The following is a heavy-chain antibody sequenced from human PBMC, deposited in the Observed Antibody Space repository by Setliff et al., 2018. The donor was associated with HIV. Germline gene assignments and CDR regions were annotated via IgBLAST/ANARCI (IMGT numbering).Heavy chain of an antibody. CDR1: GYTFTNYA. CDR3: ARALSYGSGTYSAAGS. J-gene: IGHJ5*02. D-gene: IGHD3-10*01. Sequence: ASVKVSCKASGYTFTNYAIHWVRQAPGQGLEWMGWINAGNGNTESSKKLQGRVTITRETSATTAYMELSSLTPEDTAIYFCARALSYGSGTYSAAGSWGQGTLVTVSS. CDR2: INAGNGNT. V-gene: IGHV1-3*01.